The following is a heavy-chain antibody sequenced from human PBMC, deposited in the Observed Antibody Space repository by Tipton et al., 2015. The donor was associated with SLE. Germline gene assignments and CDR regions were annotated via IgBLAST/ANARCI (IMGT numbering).Heavy chain of an antibody. Sequence: LRLSCTVSGGSIRSHYWSWIRQPPGKGLEWIGYIYYSGSTNYNPSLKSRVTISVDTSKNQFSLKLSSVTAADTAVYYCARGGGSFPGYYFDYWGQGTLVTVSS. CDR2: IYYSGST. CDR1: GGSIRSHY. D-gene: IGHD1-26*01. J-gene: IGHJ4*02. CDR3: ARGGGSFPGYYFDY. V-gene: IGHV4-59*08.